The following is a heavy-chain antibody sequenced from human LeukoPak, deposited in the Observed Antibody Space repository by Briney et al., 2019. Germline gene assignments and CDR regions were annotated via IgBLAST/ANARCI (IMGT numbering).Heavy chain of an antibody. CDR3: ARETKVVVTDYYYYGMDV. J-gene: IGHJ6*02. CDR2: IYHSGST. Sequence: SQTLSLTCTVSGGSISSGGYYWSWIRQPPGKGLEWIGYIYHSGSTYYNPSLKSRVTISVDTSKNQFSLKLSSVTAADTAVYYCARETKVVVTDYYYYGMDVWGQGTTVTVSS. CDR1: GGSISSGGYY. V-gene: IGHV4-30-2*05. D-gene: IGHD2-21*02.